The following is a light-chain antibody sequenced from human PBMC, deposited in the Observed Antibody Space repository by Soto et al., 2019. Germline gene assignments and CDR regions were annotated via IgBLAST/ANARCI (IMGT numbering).Light chain of an antibody. Sequence: SYELTQPPSVSVSPGQTASITCSGDKLGDKYACWYQQKPGQSPVLVIYQDSKLPSGIPERFSGSNSGNTATLTISGTQAMDEADYYCQAWDSSTAVFGGGTKVTVL. J-gene: IGLJ2*01. CDR3: QAWDSSTAV. V-gene: IGLV3-1*01. CDR1: KLGDKY. CDR2: QDS.